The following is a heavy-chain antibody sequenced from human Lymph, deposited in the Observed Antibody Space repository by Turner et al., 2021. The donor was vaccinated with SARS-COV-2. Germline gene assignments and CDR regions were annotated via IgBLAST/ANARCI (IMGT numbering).Heavy chain of an antibody. V-gene: IGHV3-33*01. Sequence: QVQREESGGGVVQPGGSLGLPRAASGVPFSSYGMRWVRQGPGKGLEWVAFMCFDGSNKYYADSVKGRFTISRDNSKNTLYLQMNSLRAEDTAVYYCARDRAGSSGWYDSYFDYWGQGTLVTVSS. CDR3: ARDRAGSSGWYDSYFDY. J-gene: IGHJ4*02. CDR1: GVPFSSYG. D-gene: IGHD6-19*01. CDR2: MCFDGSNK.